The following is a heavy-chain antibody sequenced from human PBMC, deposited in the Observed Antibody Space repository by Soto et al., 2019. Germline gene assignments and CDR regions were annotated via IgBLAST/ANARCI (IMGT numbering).Heavy chain of an antibody. CDR1: GYTFTGYY. D-gene: IGHD5-12*01. CDR2: INPNSGGT. J-gene: IGHJ6*02. CDR3: ASGYSGYDPSYYGMDV. V-gene: IGHV1-2*02. Sequence: SVKVSCEASGYTFTGYYMHWVRQAPVQGLEWMGWINPNSGGTNYAQKFQGRVTMTRDTSISTAYMELSRLRSDDTAVYYCASGYSGYDPSYYGMDVWGQGTTVTVSS.